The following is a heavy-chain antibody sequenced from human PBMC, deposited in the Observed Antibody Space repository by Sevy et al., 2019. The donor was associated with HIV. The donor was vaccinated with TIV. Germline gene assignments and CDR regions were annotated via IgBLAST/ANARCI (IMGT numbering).Heavy chain of an antibody. Sequence: GGSLRLSCAASGFTAGTYWMSWVRQAPGKGLQWVASIKQDESEKNYVDSVKGRFTISRDNAKNSLALQMNSLRAEDTAVYYCARDLIVPTGMFYYGMDVWGQGTTVTVSS. D-gene: IGHD2-2*01. CDR1: GFTAGTYW. CDR3: ARDLIVPTGMFYYGMDV. CDR2: IKQDESEK. J-gene: IGHJ6*02. V-gene: IGHV3-7*01.